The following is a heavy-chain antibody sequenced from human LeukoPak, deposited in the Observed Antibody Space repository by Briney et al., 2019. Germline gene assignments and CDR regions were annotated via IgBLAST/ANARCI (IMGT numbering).Heavy chain of an antibody. CDR1: GGTFSSYA. CDR2: IIPIFGTA. J-gene: IGHJ1*01. CDR3: ASKYCSSTSCYYWFPYFQH. Sequence: SVKVSCKASGGTFSSYAISWVRQAPGQGLEWMGGIIPIFGTANYAQKFQGRVTITTDESTSTAYMELSSLRSEDTAVYYCASKYCSSTSCYYWFPYFQHWGQGTLVTVSS. V-gene: IGHV1-69*05. D-gene: IGHD2-2*01.